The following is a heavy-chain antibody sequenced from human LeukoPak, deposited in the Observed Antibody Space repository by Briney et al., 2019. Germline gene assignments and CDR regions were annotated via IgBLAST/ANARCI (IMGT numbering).Heavy chain of an antibody. Sequence: GESLQISCKGSGYRFTSYWIGWVRQMPGKGLEWMGIIYPGDSDTRYSPSFQGQVTISADKSISTAYLQWSSLKASDTAMYYCARTVDVDTAMVGGSIDYWGQGTLVTVSS. D-gene: IGHD5-18*01. CDR1: GYRFTSYW. CDR3: ARTVDVDTAMVGGSIDY. V-gene: IGHV5-51*01. CDR2: IYPGDSDT. J-gene: IGHJ4*02.